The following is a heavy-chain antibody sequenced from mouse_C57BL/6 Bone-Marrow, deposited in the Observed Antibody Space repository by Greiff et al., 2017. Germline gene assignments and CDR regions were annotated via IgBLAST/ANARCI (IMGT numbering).Heavy chain of an antibody. Sequence: EVQRVESGGDLVKPGGSLKLSCAASGFTFSSYDLSWVRQTPDKRLEWVATISSGGSYTYYPDSVKGRFTISRDNAKNTLYLQMSSLKSEDTAMYYCARGGLRVAYWGQGTLVTVSA. D-gene: IGHD2-4*01. V-gene: IGHV5-6*01. CDR2: ISSGGSYT. CDR3: ARGGLRVAY. J-gene: IGHJ3*01. CDR1: GFTFSSYD.